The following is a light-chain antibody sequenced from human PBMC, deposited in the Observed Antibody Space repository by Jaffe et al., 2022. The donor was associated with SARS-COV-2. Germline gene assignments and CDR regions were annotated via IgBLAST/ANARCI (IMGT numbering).Light chain of an antibody. CDR2: MGS. CDR1: QSLLHSNGYNY. V-gene: IGKV2-28*01. J-gene: IGKJ2*01. Sequence: DFVMTQSPLSLPVTPGEPASISCRSSQSLLHSNGYNYLDWYLQKPGQSPQVLIYMGSNRASGVPDRFSGSGSGTDFTLKISRVEAEDVGVYYCMQALQTPRTFGQGTRLEIK. CDR3: MQALQTPRT.